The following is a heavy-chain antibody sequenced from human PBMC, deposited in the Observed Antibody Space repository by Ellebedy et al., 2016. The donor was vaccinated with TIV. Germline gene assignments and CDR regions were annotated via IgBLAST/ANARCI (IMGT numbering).Heavy chain of an antibody. CDR2: FVGSGA. J-gene: IGHJ4*02. CDR3: AKDRTPGDGYWVFDN. CDR1: GFTFSPYA. Sequence: PGGSLRLSCAASGFTFSPYAMAWVLQAPGKGLEWVSGFVGSGAQKYADSVKGRFTISRDNSKRTVYLQMNSLRADNTAVYFCAKDRTPGDGYWVFDNWGQGTLVTVSS. D-gene: IGHD5-18*01. V-gene: IGHV3-23*01.